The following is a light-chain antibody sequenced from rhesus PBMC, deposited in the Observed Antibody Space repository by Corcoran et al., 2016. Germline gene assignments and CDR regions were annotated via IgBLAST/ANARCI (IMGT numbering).Light chain of an antibody. J-gene: IGKJ3*01. V-gene: IGKV1-74*01. CDR2: AAS. CDR3: QHSYGTPFT. CDR1: ENVNNY. Sequence: DIQMTQSPSSLSASVGDRVTITCRASENVNNYLNWYQQKPGKAPKLLIYAASTLQTGVPSRFSGSGSGTDYTFTISSLQPEDVATYYCQHSYGTPFTFGPGTKLDIK.